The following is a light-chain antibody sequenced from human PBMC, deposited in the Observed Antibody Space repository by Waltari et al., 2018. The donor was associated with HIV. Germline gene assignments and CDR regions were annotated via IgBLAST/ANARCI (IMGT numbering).Light chain of an antibody. V-gene: IGKV4-1*01. CDR2: WAS. Sequence: DIVLTQSPDSLAVSLGERATINCKSSQSVLYSSNNKNYLAWYRQKPGQAPKLLIYWASTRESGVPDRFSGSGSGTDFTLTISSLQAEDVAVYYCQQYYSTLYTFGQGTKLEIK. J-gene: IGKJ2*01. CDR3: QQYYSTLYT. CDR1: QSVLYSSNNKNY.